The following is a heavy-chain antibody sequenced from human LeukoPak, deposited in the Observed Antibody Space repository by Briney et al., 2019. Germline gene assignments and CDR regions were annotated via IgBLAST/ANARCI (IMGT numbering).Heavy chain of an antibody. V-gene: IGHV3-21*01. Sequence: AGGSLRLSCAASGFTFSSYSMNWVRQAPGKGLEWVSSISSSSSYIYYADSVKGRFTISRDNAKNSLYLQMNSLRAEDTAVYYCARGMGQWPSYDAFDIWGQGTMVTVSS. J-gene: IGHJ3*02. D-gene: IGHD6-19*01. CDR3: ARGMGQWPSYDAFDI. CDR2: ISSSSSYI. CDR1: GFTFSSYS.